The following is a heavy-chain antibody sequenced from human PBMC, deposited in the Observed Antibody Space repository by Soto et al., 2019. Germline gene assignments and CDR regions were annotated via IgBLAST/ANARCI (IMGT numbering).Heavy chain of an antibody. J-gene: IGHJ1*01. Sequence: QVQLQESGPGLVKPSQTLSLTCTVSGGSISSRDYFWSWIRQPPGQGLEWIGYIFYSGSTYYTPSLKSRVSMSLDTSKNQFALKLSSVTAADTAVYYCARGGDYHDSSGYPYFQHWGQGTLVTVSS. CDR1: GGSISSRDYF. CDR3: ARGGDYHDSSGYPYFQH. V-gene: IGHV4-30-4*01. CDR2: IFYSGST. D-gene: IGHD3-22*01.